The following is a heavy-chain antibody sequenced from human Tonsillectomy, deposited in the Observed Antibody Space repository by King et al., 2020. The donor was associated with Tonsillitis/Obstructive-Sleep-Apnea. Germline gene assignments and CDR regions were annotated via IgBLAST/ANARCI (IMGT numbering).Heavy chain of an antibody. Sequence: VQLVESGGGVVQPGRSLRLSCAASGFTFSSYAIHWVRQAPGKGLEWVAVISYDGSNKYYADSVKGRFTISRDNSKNTLDLQMNSLRAEDTVVYYCAREGIYDSSGYADVFDIWGQGTMVTVSS. CDR3: AREGIYDSSGYADVFDI. D-gene: IGHD3-22*01. CDR2: ISYDGSNK. V-gene: IGHV3-30*04. J-gene: IGHJ3*02. CDR1: GFTFSSYA.